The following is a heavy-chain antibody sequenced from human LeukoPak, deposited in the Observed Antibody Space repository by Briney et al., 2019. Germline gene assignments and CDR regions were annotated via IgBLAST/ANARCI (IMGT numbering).Heavy chain of an antibody. J-gene: IGHJ4*02. CDR2: ISGSGSGT. V-gene: IGHV3-23*01. CDR1: GFTFGDYA. CDR3: AKGGIAAAGTSFYFDY. D-gene: IGHD6-13*01. Sequence: GRSLRLSCTASGFTFGDYAMSWFRQAPGKGLEWVSGISGSGSGTYYPDSVKGRFTISRDNSKNTLYLQMNSLRTEDTAVYYCAKGGIAAAGTSFYFDYWGQGTLVTVSS.